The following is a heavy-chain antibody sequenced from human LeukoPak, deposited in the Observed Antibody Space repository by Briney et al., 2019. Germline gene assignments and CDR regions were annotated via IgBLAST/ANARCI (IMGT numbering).Heavy chain of an antibody. CDR3: AALGDSIY. CDR2: IGHAGDT. CDR1: GFAFSSYD. D-gene: IGHD1-26*01. Sequence: PGGSLRLSCAASGFAFSSYDMHWVRQVSGKGLEWVSAIGHAGDTYYADSVKVRFTISREDAKNYFFPQMNSLRAGDTAVYFCAALGDSIYWGQGTLVTVSS. V-gene: IGHV3-13*01. J-gene: IGHJ4*02.